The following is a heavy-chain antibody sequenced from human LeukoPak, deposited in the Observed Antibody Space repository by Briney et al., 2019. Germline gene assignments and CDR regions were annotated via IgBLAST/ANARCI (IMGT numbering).Heavy chain of an antibody. CDR1: GGSISSGSYY. J-gene: IGHJ3*02. CDR2: IYTRGST. V-gene: IGHV4-61*02. Sequence: SETLSLTCTVSGGSISSGSYYWSWIRQPAGKGLEWIGRIYTRGSTNYNPSLESRVTISVDTSKNQFSLKLSSVTAADTAVYYCARGEAPGLGAFDIWGQGTMVTVSS. D-gene: IGHD3-16*01. CDR3: ARGEAPGLGAFDI.